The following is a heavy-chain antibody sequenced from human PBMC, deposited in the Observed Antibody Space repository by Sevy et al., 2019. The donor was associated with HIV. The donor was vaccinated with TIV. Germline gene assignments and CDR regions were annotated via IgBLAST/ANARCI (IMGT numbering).Heavy chain of an antibody. CDR1: GFSFSYYG. V-gene: IGHV3-30*18. Sequence: EGSLRLSCIGSGFSFSYYGIHWVRQSPGKVLDWVALITHDGINEYYADSVKGRFTISRDNSKNTVYLEMNSLRNEDTGIYFCANAYSGSYSHSYLYALDVWGQGTTVTVSS. D-gene: IGHD1-26*01. CDR3: ANAYSGSYSHSYLYALDV. J-gene: IGHJ6*02. CDR2: ITHDGINE.